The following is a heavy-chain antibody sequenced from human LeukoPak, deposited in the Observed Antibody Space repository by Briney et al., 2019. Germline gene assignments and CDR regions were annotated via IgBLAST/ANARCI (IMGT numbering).Heavy chain of an antibody. Sequence: GGSLRLSCAASGFTFSSYAMSWVRQAPGKGLEWVSYISSSGSTIYYAGSVKGRFTISRDNAKNSLYLQMNSLRAEDTAVYYCAREMATIIPGMDVWGQGTTVTVSS. CDR1: GFTFSSYA. D-gene: IGHD5-24*01. V-gene: IGHV3-48*03. CDR2: ISSSGSTI. CDR3: AREMATIIPGMDV. J-gene: IGHJ6*02.